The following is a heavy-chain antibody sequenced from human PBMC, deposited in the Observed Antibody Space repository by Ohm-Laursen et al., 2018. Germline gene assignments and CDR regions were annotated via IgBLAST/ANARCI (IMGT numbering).Heavy chain of an antibody. Sequence: GSLRLSCAAPGFTFNTYVMYWVRQAPGKGLEYVSAVSSNGVNTYYGNSVKDRFIISRDNSKDTLYLQMNSLRAEDTAVYYCARVDKSTRIQLWFDYWGQGTLVTVSS. CDR1: GFTFNTYV. J-gene: IGHJ4*02. V-gene: IGHV3-64*01. D-gene: IGHD5-18*01. CDR3: ARVDKSTRIQLWFDY. CDR2: VSSNGVNT.